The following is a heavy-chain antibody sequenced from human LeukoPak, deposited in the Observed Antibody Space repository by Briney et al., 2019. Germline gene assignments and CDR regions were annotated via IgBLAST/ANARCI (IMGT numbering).Heavy chain of an antibody. J-gene: IGHJ4*02. CDR3: ARDYYVSGSYSSDY. Sequence: SVKVSCKASGGTFSRYAISWVRQAPGQGLEWMGRIIPIVDIANYAQKFQGRVTLTADKPTSTAYMELSSLRSEDTAVYYCARDYYVSGSYSSDYWGQGTLVTVSS. V-gene: IGHV1-69*04. CDR1: GGTFSRYA. CDR2: IIPIVDIA. D-gene: IGHD3-10*01.